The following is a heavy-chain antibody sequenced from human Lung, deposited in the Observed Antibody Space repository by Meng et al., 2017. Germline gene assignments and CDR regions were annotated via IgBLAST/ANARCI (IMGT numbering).Heavy chain of an antibody. CDR2: INAGNGYT. V-gene: IGHV1-3*01. J-gene: IGHJ5*02. D-gene: IGHD3-10*01. CDR1: AYIFTSYA. CDR3: ARSPNYSGSGSYYKGWFDP. Sequence: QVQLVQSGAAVKKPGASVKISCKASAYIFTSYAIHWVRQAPGQRLEWMGWINAGNGYTKYSQKFQGGVTITRDTSASTAYMELSNPTSEDTAVYYCARSPNYSGSGSYYKGWFDPWGQGTLVTVSS.